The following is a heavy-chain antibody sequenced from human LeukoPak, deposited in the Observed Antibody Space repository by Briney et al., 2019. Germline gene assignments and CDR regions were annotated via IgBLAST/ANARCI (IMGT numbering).Heavy chain of an antibody. CDR3: ARAPSEIGGYYPEYFRH. J-gene: IGHJ1*01. V-gene: IGHV3-74*01. D-gene: IGHD3-22*01. Sequence: GGSLRLSCAASGFTFSSYWMHWVRQAPGKGLVWVSRIKSDGKTSYADSVKGRFTISRDNAKNTVSLQMNSLRAEDTGVYYCARAPSEIGGYYPEYFRHWGQGTLVTVSS. CDR1: GFTFSSYW. CDR2: IKSDGKT.